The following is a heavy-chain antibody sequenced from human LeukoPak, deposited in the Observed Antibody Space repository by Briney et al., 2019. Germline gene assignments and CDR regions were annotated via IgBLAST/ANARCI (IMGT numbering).Heavy chain of an antibody. D-gene: IGHD3-22*01. Sequence: SETLSLTCAVYGGSFSGYYWSWIRQPPGKGLEWIGEINHSGSTNYNPSLKSRVTISVDTSKNQFSLKLSSVTAADTAVYYCARGKWLRFDFDYWGQGSLVTVSS. CDR2: INHSGST. V-gene: IGHV4-34*01. CDR3: ARGKWLRFDFDY. CDR1: GGSFSGYY. J-gene: IGHJ4*02.